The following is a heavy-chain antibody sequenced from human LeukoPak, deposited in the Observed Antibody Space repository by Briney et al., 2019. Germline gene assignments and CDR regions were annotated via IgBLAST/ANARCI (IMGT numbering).Heavy chain of an antibody. J-gene: IGHJ6*02. CDR1: GGSISSYY. CDR2: IYTSGST. V-gene: IGHV4-4*07. Sequence: SETLSLTCTVSGGSISSYYGSWIRQPAGKGLEWIGRIYTSGSTNYNPSLKSRVTMSVDTSKNQFSLKLSSVTAADTAVYYCARDSDYDFWSGYTDGYYYGMDVWGQGTTVTVSS. CDR3: ARDSDYDFWSGYTDGYYYGMDV. D-gene: IGHD3-3*01.